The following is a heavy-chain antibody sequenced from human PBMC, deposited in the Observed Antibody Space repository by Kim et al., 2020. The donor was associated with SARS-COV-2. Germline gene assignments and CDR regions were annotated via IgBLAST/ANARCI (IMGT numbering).Heavy chain of an antibody. V-gene: IGHV3-23*01. Sequence: GGSLRLSCAASGFTFSSYAMSWVRQAPGKGLEWVSAISGSGGSTYYADSVKGRFTISRDNSKNTLYLQMNSLRAEDTAVYYCAKRYRYCSGGSCGDWFDPWGQGTLVTVSS. CDR2: ISGSGGST. J-gene: IGHJ5*02. CDR1: GFTFSSYA. D-gene: IGHD2-15*01. CDR3: AKRYRYCSGGSCGDWFDP.